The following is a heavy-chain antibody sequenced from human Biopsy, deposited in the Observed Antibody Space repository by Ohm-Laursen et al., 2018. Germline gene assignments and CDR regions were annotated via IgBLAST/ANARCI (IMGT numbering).Heavy chain of an antibody. J-gene: IGHJ4*02. CDR3: AREAIGYQFPCDD. CDR2: IIPILRTT. CDR1: TGTFDSYG. V-gene: IGHV1-69*04. Sequence: SSVNVSCKTSTGTFDSYGVTWARQAPGQGLEWMGRIIPILRTTTYAPKFQGRVTFTADKSSSTAYLELSSLTSEDTAMFYCAREAIGYQFPCDDWGQGSLVTVSS. D-gene: IGHD2-15*01.